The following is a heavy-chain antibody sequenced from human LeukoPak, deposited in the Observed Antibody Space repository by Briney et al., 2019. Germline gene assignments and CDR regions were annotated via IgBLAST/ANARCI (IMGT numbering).Heavy chain of an antibody. Sequence: SETLSPTCAVYGGSFSGYYWSWIRQPPGKGLEWIGEINHSGSTNYTPSLKSRVTISVDTSKNQFSLKLSSVTAADTAVYYCASRGDYGSWYYFDYWGQGALVTVSS. CDR1: GGSFSGYY. J-gene: IGHJ4*02. V-gene: IGHV4-34*01. CDR2: INHSGST. D-gene: IGHD4-17*01. CDR3: ASRGDYGSWYYFDY.